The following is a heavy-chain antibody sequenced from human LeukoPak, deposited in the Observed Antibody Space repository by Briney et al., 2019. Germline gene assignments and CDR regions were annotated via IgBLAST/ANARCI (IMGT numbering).Heavy chain of an antibody. CDR3: AREMGFAFDI. CDR1: GFTVSSNY. CDR2: IYSGGST. Sequence: GGSLRPSCAASGFTVSSNYMSWVRQAPGKGLEWVSVIYSGGSTYYADSVKGRFTISRHNSKNTLYLQMNSLRAEDTAVYYCAREMGFAFDIWGQGTMVTVSS. V-gene: IGHV3-53*04. J-gene: IGHJ3*02. D-gene: IGHD5-24*01.